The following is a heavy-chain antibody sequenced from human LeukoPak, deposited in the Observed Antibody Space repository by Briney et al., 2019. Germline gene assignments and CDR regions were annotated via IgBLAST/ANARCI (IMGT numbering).Heavy chain of an antibody. CDR1: GGTFSSYT. D-gene: IGHD2-2*01. Sequence: GASVKVSCKASGGTFSSYTISWVRQAPGQGLEWMGRIIPILGIANYAQKFQGRATITADESTSTAYMELSSLRSEDTAVYYCARDYSPLVPAAPDAFDIWGQGTMVTVSS. CDR2: IIPILGIA. V-gene: IGHV1-69*04. J-gene: IGHJ3*02. CDR3: ARDYSPLVPAAPDAFDI.